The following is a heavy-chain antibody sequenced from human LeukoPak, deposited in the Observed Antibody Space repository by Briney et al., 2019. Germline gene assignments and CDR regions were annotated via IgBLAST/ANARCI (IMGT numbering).Heavy chain of an antibody. Sequence: QPGGSLRLSCAASGFTFSFNSMHWVRQGPGKGLVWVSRIKRDGSGATYADSVKGRVTISRDNAKNTLYLQMNSLRAEDTAVYYSARSNGFGMDVWGQGTTVTVSS. J-gene: IGHJ6*01. CDR1: GFTFSFNS. V-gene: IGHV3-74*01. D-gene: IGHD2-8*01. CDR2: IKRDGSGA. CDR3: ARSNGFGMDV.